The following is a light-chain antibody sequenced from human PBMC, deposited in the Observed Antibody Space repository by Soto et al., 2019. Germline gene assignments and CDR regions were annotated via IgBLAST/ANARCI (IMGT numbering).Light chain of an antibody. CDR3: SSDAGSSNV. Sequence: QSVLTQPPSASGSPGQSVAISCTGTSSDVGGYNYVSWYQQHPGKAPKLMIYEVNRRPSGVPDSFSGSKSGNTASLTVSGLQADDEADYYCSSDAGSSNVFGPGTKVTVL. J-gene: IGLJ1*01. CDR1: SSDVGGYNY. CDR2: EVN. V-gene: IGLV2-8*01.